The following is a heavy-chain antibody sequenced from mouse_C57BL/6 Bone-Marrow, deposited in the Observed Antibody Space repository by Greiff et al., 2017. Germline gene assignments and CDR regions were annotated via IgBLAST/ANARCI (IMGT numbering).Heavy chain of an antibody. CDR3: ARSAVITTVVSPFGY. J-gene: IGHJ2*01. D-gene: IGHD1-1*01. CDR2: IYPRSGNT. CDR1: GYTFTSYG. V-gene: IGHV1-81*01. Sequence: QVQLQQSGAELARPGASVKLSCKASGYTFTSYGISWVKQRTGQGLEWIGEIYPRSGNTYYNEKFKGKATLTADKSSSTAYMELRSLTSEDSAVYVCARSAVITTVVSPFGYWGQGTTLTVSS.